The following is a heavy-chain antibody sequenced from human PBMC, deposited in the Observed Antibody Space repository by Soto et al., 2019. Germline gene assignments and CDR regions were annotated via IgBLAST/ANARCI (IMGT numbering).Heavy chain of an antibody. J-gene: IGHJ6*04. Sequence: PGGSLRLSCAASRFTFSSYAMHWVRQAPGKGLEWVAVIWYEGSNKSYAGSVKGRFTISRDNSENTLYLQMNSLRAEDTAVYYCARDHAGESCSHYYYYGMDVCGKGTRVIVSS. V-gene: IGHV3-33*01. CDR2: IWYEGSNK. CDR3: ARDHAGESCSHYYYYGMDV. D-gene: IGHD3-10*01. CDR1: RFTFSSYA.